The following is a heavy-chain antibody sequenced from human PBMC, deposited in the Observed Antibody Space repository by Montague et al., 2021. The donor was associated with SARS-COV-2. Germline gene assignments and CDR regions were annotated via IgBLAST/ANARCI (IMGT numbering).Heavy chain of an antibody. CDR2: IYHTGST. V-gene: IGHV4-34*01. D-gene: IGHD3-22*01. J-gene: IGHJ4*03. CDR1: GESFSGYY. CDR3: ARGPLELSMIVFVMTWAAYSLDA. Sequence: SETLSLTCAVYGESFSGYYWTWIRQSPGKGLEWIGEIYHTGSTNYNPSLKSRVTISVDTSKNQFSLKLRSVTTADTAVYYCARGPLELSMIVFVMTWAAYSLDAWGQGTLVTVPS.